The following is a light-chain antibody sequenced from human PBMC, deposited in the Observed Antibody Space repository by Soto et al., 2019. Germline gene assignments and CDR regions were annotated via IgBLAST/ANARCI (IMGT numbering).Light chain of an antibody. CDR3: QQYGSSPPVT. CDR1: QSVSSTY. J-gene: IGKJ5*01. CDR2: GAS. V-gene: IGKV3-20*01. Sequence: EIVLTQSPGTLSLSPGERATLSCRASQSVSSTYLAWYQQRPGQAPRLLIYGASGRATGIPDRFSGSGSGTDFTLTISRLGPEDFAVYYCQQYGSSPPVTFGQGTRLEIQ.